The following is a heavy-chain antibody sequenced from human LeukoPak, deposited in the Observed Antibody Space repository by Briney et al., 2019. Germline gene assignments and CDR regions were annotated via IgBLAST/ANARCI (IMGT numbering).Heavy chain of an antibody. Sequence: PGGSLRLSCAASGFTFSPYSMNWVRQDPGKGLEWISYISTTSSTIYYADSVKGRFTISRDNAKNSLYLQMNSLRDEDTAVYYCAGGGAYDSSGYHGRFDYRGQGTLVTVSS. CDR3: AGGGAYDSSGYHGRFDY. CDR1: GFTFSPYS. CDR2: ISTTSSTI. J-gene: IGHJ4*02. D-gene: IGHD3-22*01. V-gene: IGHV3-48*02.